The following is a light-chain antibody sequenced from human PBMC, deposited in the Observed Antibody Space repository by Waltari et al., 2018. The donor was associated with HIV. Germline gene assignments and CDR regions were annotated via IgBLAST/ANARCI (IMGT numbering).Light chain of an antibody. Sequence: DIQMTQSPSSRSASVGDRVTITCRASQGISNYLACNQQKPGKVPQLLIYAASTLQSGVPSRFSGGRSGTDFTLTISSLQAEDVATYYCQKYNSAPQGFPFGPGTKVDIK. CDR1: QGISNY. CDR3: QKYNSAPQGFP. CDR2: AAS. V-gene: IGKV1-27*01. J-gene: IGKJ3*01.